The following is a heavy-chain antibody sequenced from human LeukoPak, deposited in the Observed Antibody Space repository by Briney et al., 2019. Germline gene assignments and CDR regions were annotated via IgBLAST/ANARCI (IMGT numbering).Heavy chain of an antibody. CDR2: VNSNIGDT. J-gene: IGHJ4*02. CDR1: GYSFTGYY. Sequence: ASVKVSCKASGYSFTGYYIHWVRQAPGQGLEWMGWVNSNIGDTYYAQKFRGRLAITRDKSITTVHMELSSRRSNDTAVYYCARDVLGYDSSASDWGQGTLVTVSS. V-gene: IGHV1-2*02. D-gene: IGHD3-22*01. CDR3: ARDVLGYDSSASD.